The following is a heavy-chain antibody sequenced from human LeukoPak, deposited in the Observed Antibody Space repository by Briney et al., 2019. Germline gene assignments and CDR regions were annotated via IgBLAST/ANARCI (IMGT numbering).Heavy chain of an antibody. D-gene: IGHD6-6*01. V-gene: IGHV4-39*01. CDR2: IYDSGST. CDR3: ASSSSYYYYYYYGMDV. Sequence: SETLSLTCTVSGGSIRSSYYYWGWIRQPPGKGLEWIGSIYDSGSTYYNPSLKSRVTISVDTPKNQFSLKLNSVTAADTAVYYCASSSSYYYYYYYGMDVWGQGTTVTVSS. CDR1: GGSIRSSYYY. J-gene: IGHJ6*02.